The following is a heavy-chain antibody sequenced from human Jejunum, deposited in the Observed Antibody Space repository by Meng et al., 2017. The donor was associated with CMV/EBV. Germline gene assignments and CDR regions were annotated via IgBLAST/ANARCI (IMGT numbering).Heavy chain of an antibody. CDR3: ARDLGGGGSYFDY. Sequence: GGATSSSGTYWGWIRQPPGKGLEWIGSIYYSGTTYPYYTPPLKSRVTISVATSKTQFSLKLSSVTAADTALYYCARDLGGGGSYFDYWGQGTLVTVSS. CDR2: IYYSGTT. V-gene: IGHV4-39*07. CDR1: GGATSSSGTY. J-gene: IGHJ4*02. D-gene: IGHD1-26*01.